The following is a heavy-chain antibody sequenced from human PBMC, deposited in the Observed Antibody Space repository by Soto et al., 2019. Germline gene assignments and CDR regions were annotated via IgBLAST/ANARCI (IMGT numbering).Heavy chain of an antibody. Sequence: PGGSLRLSCVVSGFTSGTYAITWVRQAPGKGLQWVSAISETSRAAYYADSVRGRFIISRDISKSTVHLQMNSLRTEDTAHYYCANDRLPNASSGYYSMLLDHWGQGTLVTVS. V-gene: IGHV3-23*01. CDR2: ISETSRAA. CDR3: ANDRLPNASSGYYSMLLDH. CDR1: GFTSGTYA. J-gene: IGHJ4*02. D-gene: IGHD3-22*01.